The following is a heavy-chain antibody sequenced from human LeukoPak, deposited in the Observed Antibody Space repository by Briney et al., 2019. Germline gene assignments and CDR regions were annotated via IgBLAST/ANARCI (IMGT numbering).Heavy chain of an antibody. CDR1: GFTFSSYA. D-gene: IGHD3-10*01. Sequence: GGSLRLSCAASGFTFSSYAMSWVRQAPGKGLEWVPAISGSGGSTYYADSVKGRFTISRDNSKNTLYLQMNSLRAEDTAVYYCAKDLYYGSGSYYDFDYWGQGTLVTVSS. CDR3: AKDLYYGSGSYYDFDY. CDR2: ISGSGGST. J-gene: IGHJ4*02. V-gene: IGHV3-23*01.